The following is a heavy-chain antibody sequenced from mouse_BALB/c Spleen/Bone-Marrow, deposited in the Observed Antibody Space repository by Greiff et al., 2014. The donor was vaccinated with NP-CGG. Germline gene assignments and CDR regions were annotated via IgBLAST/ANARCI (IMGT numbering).Heavy chain of an antibody. CDR1: GYAFTNSL. CDR2: SNPGSGGT. J-gene: IGHJ3*01. CDR3: SSETFRGFAF. V-gene: IGHV1-54*01. D-gene: IGHD3-2*01. Sequence: VQVVESGAELVRPGTSVKVSCKASGYAFTNSLIEWIKQRPGQGLEWIGVSNPGSGGTNYNEKFKGKATLTADKSSSTAYMQLSSLTSDDSTVYFCSSETFRGFAFWGPGTLVTVSA.